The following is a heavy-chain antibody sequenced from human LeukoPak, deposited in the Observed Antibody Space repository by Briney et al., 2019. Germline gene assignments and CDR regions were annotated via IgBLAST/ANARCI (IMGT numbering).Heavy chain of an antibody. CDR1: GFTFSSYS. CDR3: ARQLSYYYDSSGYYYPDY. CDR2: ISSRSSYI. V-gene: IGHV3-21*01. Sequence: GGSLRLSCAASGFTFSSYSMNWVRQAPGKGLEWVSSISSRSSYIYYADSVKGRFTISRDNAKNSLYLQMNSLRAEDTAVYYCARQLSYYYDSSGYYYPDYWGQGTLVTVSS. D-gene: IGHD3-22*01. J-gene: IGHJ4*02.